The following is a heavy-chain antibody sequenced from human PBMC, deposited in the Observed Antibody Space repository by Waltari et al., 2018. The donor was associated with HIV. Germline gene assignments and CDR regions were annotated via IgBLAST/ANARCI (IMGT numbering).Heavy chain of an antibody. CDR2: INPISGGT. J-gene: IGHJ5*02. V-gene: IGHV1-2*02. CDR3: ARESGYQLVRWLDP. Sequence: QVHLVQSGAEVKKPGASMKVSCTASGYTFTGHYMHWLRQAPGQGLEWMGWINPISGGTNYAQTFQGRVTMTRDASINTVYMELKSLRYDDTAMYFCARESGYQLVRWLDPWGQGTRVTVSS. D-gene: IGHD2-2*01. CDR1: GYTFTGHY.